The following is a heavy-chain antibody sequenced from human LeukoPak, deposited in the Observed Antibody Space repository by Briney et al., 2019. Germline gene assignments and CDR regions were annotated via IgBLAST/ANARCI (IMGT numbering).Heavy chain of an antibody. Sequence: GGSRRLSCSASGFTFSSYAMHWVRQAPGKGLKYVSAISSKGGSTYYADSVKGRFTISRDNSKNTLYLQMSSLKPEDTAVYYCVKDLRYRAAPGSNFDYWGQGTVVTVSS. CDR3: VKDLRYRAAPGSNFDY. CDR2: ISSKGGST. D-gene: IGHD6-13*01. V-gene: IGHV3-64D*06. CDR1: GFTFSSYA. J-gene: IGHJ4*02.